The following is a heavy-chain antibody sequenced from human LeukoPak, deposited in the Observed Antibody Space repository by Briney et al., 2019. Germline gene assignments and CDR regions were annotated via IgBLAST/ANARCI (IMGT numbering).Heavy chain of an antibody. J-gene: IGHJ4*02. Sequence: ASVKVSCKTSGFTFSNSAIQWVRQARGQRLEWIGWIIVGSGRTHYAQNLQERITITRDMSTNTAYMELSSLRSDDTAVYYCARDKGGYSGYDPFDYWGQGTLVTVSS. CDR2: IIVGSGRT. D-gene: IGHD5-12*01. CDR3: ARDKGGYSGYDPFDY. V-gene: IGHV1-58*02. CDR1: GFTFSNSA.